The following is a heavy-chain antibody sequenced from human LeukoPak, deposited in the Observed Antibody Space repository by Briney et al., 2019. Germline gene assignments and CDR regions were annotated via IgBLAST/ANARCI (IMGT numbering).Heavy chain of an antibody. CDR1: GGSFSGYY. Sequence: SETLSLTCAVYGGSFSGYYWSWIRQPPGKGLEWIGEINHSGSTNYNPSLKSRVTISVDTSKNQFSLKLSSVTAADTAVYYCARGCKVATMLPGLQSTRFDPWGQGTLVTVSS. CDR3: ARGCKVATMLPGLQSTRFDP. CDR2: INHSGST. D-gene: IGHD5-12*01. J-gene: IGHJ5*02. V-gene: IGHV4-34*01.